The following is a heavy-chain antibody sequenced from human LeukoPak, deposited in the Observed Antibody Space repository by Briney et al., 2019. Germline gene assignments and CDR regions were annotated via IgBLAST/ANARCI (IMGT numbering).Heavy chain of an antibody. CDR1: GFTFSTCA. CDR3: AKDKGLAAAGYFDY. CDR2: ISGSGGST. J-gene: IGHJ4*02. V-gene: IGHV3-23*01. D-gene: IGHD6-13*01. Sequence: GGSLRLSCAVSGFTFSTCAMGWVRQAPGKGLEWVSGISGSGGSTYYADSVKGRFTISRDNSKNTPFLQMNNLRAEDTAVYYCAKDKGLAAAGYFDYWGQGTLVTVSS.